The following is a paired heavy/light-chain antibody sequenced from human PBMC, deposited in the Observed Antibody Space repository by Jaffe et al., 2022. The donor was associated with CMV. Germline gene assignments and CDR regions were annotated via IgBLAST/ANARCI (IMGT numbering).Light chain of an antibody. CDR2: EVS. CDR1: SSDVGGYNY. Sequence: QSALTQPPSASGSPGQSVTISCTGTSSDVGGYNYVSWYQQHPDKAPKLIIYEVSKRPSGVPDRFSGSKSGNTASLTVSGLQTEDEADYHCSSYAGNNNLVFGGGTKLTVL. CDR3: SSYAGNNNLV. V-gene: IGLV2-8*01. J-gene: IGLJ2*01.
Heavy chain of an antibody. D-gene: IGHD4-4*01. Sequence: QVHLVESGGGVVQPGRSLRLSCAASGFIFSSYGMHWVRQAPGKGLEWVAVMVFNGVYKFYGDSVKGRFTVSRDISKNTLYLEMNDLRDEDTAVYFCARAQRDYDNWFFEDWGQGTLVTVSS. V-gene: IGHV3-30*03. CDR2: MVFNGVYK. CDR3: ARAQRDYDNWFFED. CDR1: GFIFSSYG. J-gene: IGHJ1*01.